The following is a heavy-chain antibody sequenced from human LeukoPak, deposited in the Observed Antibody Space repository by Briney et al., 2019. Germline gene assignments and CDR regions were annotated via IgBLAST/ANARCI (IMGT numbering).Heavy chain of an antibody. J-gene: IGHJ5*02. CDR3: ARTCSTIAAAGLSDWFDP. V-gene: IGHV4-39*07. CDR2: IYYSGST. D-gene: IGHD6-13*01. CDR1: GDSISSSSSY. Sequence: PSETLSLTCTVSGDSISSSSSYWGWIRQPPGKGLEWIGSIYYSGSTYYNTSLKSRVTISVDTSKNQFSLKLSSVTAADTAVYYCARTCSTIAAAGLSDWFDPWGQGTLVTVSS.